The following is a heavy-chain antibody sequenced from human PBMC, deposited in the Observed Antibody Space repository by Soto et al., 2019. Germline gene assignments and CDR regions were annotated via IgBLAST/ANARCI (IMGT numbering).Heavy chain of an antibody. Sequence: VQLVESGGGVVQPGRSLRLSCAASGFTFSSYGMHWVRQAPGKGLEWVAVIWYDGSNKYYADSVKGRFTISRDNSKNTLYLQMNSLRAEDTAVYYCARDSLWYSSSSYYYYGMDVWGQGTTVTVSS. CDR3: ARDSLWYSSSSYYYYGMDV. J-gene: IGHJ6*02. D-gene: IGHD6-6*01. CDR2: IWYDGSNK. V-gene: IGHV3-33*01. CDR1: GFTFSSYG.